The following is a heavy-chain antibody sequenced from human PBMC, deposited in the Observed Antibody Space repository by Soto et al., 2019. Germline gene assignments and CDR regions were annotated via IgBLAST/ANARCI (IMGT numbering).Heavy chain of an antibody. D-gene: IGHD6-25*01. Sequence: GGSLRLSCAASGFTFSSYSMNWVRQAPGKGLEWVSYISSSSSTIYYADSVKGRFTISRDNAKNSLYLQMNSLRAEDTAVYYCARDQSATAIWFDPWGQGTLVTVSS. J-gene: IGHJ5*02. V-gene: IGHV3-48*01. CDR1: GFTFSSYS. CDR2: ISSSSSTI. CDR3: ARDQSATAIWFDP.